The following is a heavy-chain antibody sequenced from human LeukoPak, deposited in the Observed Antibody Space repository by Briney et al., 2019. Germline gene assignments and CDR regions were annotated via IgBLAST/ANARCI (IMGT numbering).Heavy chain of an antibody. CDR1: GGSISSSSYY. J-gene: IGHJ4*02. CDR3: ARLNIQLWTSNDY. Sequence: SETLSLTYTVSGGSISSSSYYWGWIRQPPGKGLEWIGSIYYSGSTYYNPSLKSRVTISVDTSKNQFSLKLSSVTAADTAVYYCARLNIQLWTSNDYWGQGTLVTVSS. V-gene: IGHV4-39*01. CDR2: IYYSGST. D-gene: IGHD5-18*01.